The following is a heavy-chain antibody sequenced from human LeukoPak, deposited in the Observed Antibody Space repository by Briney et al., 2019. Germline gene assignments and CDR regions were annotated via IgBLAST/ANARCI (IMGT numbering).Heavy chain of an antibody. V-gene: IGHV1-2*02. J-gene: IGHJ4*02. CDR3: ARSYRGSGITMVRGVIYY. CDR1: GYTFTGYY. CDR2: INPNSGGT. D-gene: IGHD3-10*01. Sequence: GASVKVSCKASGYTFTGYYMHWVRQAPGQGLEWMGWINPNSGGTNYAQKFQGRVTMTRDTSISTAYMELSRLRSDDTAVYYCARSYRGSGITMVRGVIYYWGQGTLVTVSS.